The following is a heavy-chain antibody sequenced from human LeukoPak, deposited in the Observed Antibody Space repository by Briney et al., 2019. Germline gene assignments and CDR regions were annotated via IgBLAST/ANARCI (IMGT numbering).Heavy chain of an antibody. CDR3: AKDLPYCSGGSCYSSAFDI. V-gene: IGHV3-30*02. Sequence: GGSLRLSCAASGFTFSSYGMHWVRQAPGKGLEWVAFIRYDGSNKYYADSVKGRFTISRDNSKNTLYLQMNSLRAEDTAVYYCAKDLPYCSGGSCYSSAFDIWGQGTMVTVSS. CDR2: IRYDGSNK. J-gene: IGHJ3*02. D-gene: IGHD2-15*01. CDR1: GFTFSSYG.